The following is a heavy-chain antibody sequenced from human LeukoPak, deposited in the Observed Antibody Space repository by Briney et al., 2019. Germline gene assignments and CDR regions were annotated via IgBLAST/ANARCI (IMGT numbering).Heavy chain of an antibody. J-gene: IGHJ4*02. CDR3: ARPVDTAMSDPSFDY. V-gene: IGHV3-30-3*01. CDR1: GFTFSSYA. Sequence: GGSLRLSCAASGFTFSSYAMHWVRQAPGKGLEWVAVISYDGGNKYYADSVKGRFTISRDNSKNTLYLQMNSLRAEDTAVYYCARPVDTAMSDPSFDYWGQGTLVTVSS. D-gene: IGHD5-18*01. CDR2: ISYDGGNK.